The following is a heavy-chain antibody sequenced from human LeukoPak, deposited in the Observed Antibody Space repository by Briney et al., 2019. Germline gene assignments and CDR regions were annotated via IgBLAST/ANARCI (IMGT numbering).Heavy chain of an antibody. J-gene: IGHJ5*02. Sequence: SQTLSLTCTVSGGSISSGDYYWSWIRQHPGKGLEWIGYVSHSGPTDINPSLKSRATISVDTSTNQFSLRLTFVTAADTAIYYCARDSRLRGTNWFDPWGQGTLVTVSS. CDR2: VSHSGPT. CDR3: ARDSRLRGTNWFDP. CDR1: GGSISSGDYY. D-gene: IGHD4-17*01. V-gene: IGHV4-31*03.